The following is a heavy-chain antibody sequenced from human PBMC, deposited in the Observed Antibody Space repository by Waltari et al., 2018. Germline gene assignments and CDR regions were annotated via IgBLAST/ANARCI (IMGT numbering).Heavy chain of an antibody. CDR2: ITSSGSTT. V-gene: IGHV3-48*03. Sequence: EVQLVESGGGLVQPGGCLRLSCAASGFTFTSSEMNWVRQAPGKGLDWVSSITSSGSTTYYADSVRGRFTISRDNAKNSLYLQLNSLRAEDTAIYYCARAYDFWSGYENWGQGALVTVSS. D-gene: IGHD3-3*01. CDR3: ARAYDFWSGYEN. J-gene: IGHJ4*02. CDR1: GFTFTSSE.